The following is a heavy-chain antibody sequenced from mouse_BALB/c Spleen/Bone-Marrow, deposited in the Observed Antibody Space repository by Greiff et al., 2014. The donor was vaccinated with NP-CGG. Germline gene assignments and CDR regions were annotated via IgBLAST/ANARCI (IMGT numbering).Heavy chain of an antibody. D-gene: IGHD1-1*01. J-gene: IGHJ2*01. Sequence: EVQLVESGAELVKPGASVKLSCTASGFNIKDTYMHWVKQRPEQGLEWIGRIDPANGNTXNXPKXQGKTTITXDTTSNTAYLQLSSQTSEDTAVYYCARIYYYGRGYFDYWGQGTTLTVSS. CDR1: GFNIKDTY. V-gene: IGHV14-3*02. CDR3: ARIYYYGRGYFDY. CDR2: IDPANGNT.